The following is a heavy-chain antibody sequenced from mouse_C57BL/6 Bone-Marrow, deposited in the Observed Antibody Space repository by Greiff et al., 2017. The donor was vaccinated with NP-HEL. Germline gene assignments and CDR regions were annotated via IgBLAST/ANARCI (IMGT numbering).Heavy chain of an antibody. CDR1: GYTFTSYW. CDR3: ARGNYYGSSYIDY. D-gene: IGHD1-1*01. CDR2: IHPNSGST. J-gene: IGHJ2*01. Sequence: QVQLQQSGAELVKPGASVKLSCKASGYTFTSYWMHWVKLRPGQGLEWIGMIHPNSGSTNYNEKFKSKATLTVDKSSSTAYMQLSSLTSEDSAVYYCARGNYYGSSYIDYWGQGTTLTVSS. V-gene: IGHV1-64*01.